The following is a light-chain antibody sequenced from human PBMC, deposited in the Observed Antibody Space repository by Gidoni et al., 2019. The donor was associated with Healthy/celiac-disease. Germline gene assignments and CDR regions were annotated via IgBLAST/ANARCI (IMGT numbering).Light chain of an antibody. Sequence: QSALTQPPPAPGSPGQSVTVSCTGTSSDVGGFNSVSWFQQHPGKAPKLLISEINKRSSGVPDRFSGSKSGNTASLTVSGLQADDEAHYFCSSYAGNENFVFGTGTKITV. J-gene: IGLJ1*01. CDR3: SSYAGNENFV. CDR2: EIN. V-gene: IGLV2-8*01. CDR1: SSDVGGFNS.